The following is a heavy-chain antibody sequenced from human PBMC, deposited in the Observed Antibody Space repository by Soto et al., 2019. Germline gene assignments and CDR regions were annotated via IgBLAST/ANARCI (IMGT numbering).Heavy chain of an antibody. CDR3: ARAGRAASCSGGSCYSDH. D-gene: IGHD2-15*01. CDR2: INPSGGST. V-gene: IGHV1-46*01. Sequence: ASVKVSCKASGYTFTSYYMHWVRQAPGQGLEWMGIINPSGGSTSYAQKFQGRVTMTRDTSTSTVYMELSSLRSEDTAVYYCARAGRAASCSGGSCYSDHWGQGTLVTVSS. CDR1: GYTFTSYY. J-gene: IGHJ4*02.